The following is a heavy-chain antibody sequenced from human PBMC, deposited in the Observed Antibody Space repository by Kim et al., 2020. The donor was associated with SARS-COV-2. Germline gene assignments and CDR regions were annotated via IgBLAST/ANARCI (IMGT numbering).Heavy chain of an antibody. Sequence: GGSLRLSCAASGFNFGTFTMSWVRQAPGKGLEWVSYMSARSGPVYYADSVEGLFTISRDNADNSLYLQMDSLRDEDTAVYYWARNLGGYGLFDYWGDGT. D-gene: IGHD5-12*01. J-gene: IGHJ4*01. CDR1: GFNFGTFT. CDR3: ARNLGGYGLFDY. CDR2: MSARSGPV. V-gene: IGHV3-48*02.